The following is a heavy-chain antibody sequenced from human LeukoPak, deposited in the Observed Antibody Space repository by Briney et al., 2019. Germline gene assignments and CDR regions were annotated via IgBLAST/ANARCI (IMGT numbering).Heavy chain of an antibody. Sequence: PGGSLRLSCAASGFTFSTYTMNWVRQAPGKGLEWVSYITTSGGSQHYADSVRGRFTISRDNAKNSMYLQMNSLRPDDTAVYYCVRDSIWAFDYWGQGSLVTVSS. D-gene: IGHD7-27*01. CDR1: GFTFSTYT. CDR3: VRDSIWAFDY. J-gene: IGHJ4*02. V-gene: IGHV3-48*01. CDR2: ITTSGGSQ.